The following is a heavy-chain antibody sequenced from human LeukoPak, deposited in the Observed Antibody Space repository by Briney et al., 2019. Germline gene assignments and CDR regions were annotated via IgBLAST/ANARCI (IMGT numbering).Heavy chain of an antibody. J-gene: IGHJ6*03. CDR3: ARDSVQDSYYYYMDV. D-gene: IGHD1-1*01. V-gene: IGHV3-48*01. Sequence: PGGSLRLSCAASGYTFSDFSVNWVRQAPGKGLEWVSYISRGSGTIYYADSVKGRFTISRDNAKNSLYLQMNSLRAEDTAVYYCARDSVQDSYYYYMDVWGKGTTVTVSS. CDR1: GYTFSDFS. CDR2: ISRGSGTI.